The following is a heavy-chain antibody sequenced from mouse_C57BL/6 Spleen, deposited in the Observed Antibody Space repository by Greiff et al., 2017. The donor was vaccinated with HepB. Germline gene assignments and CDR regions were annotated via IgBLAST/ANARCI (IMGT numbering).Heavy chain of an antibody. CDR2: IYPGDGDT. J-gene: IGHJ4*01. Sequence: VQLQQSGPELVKPGASVKISCKASGYAFSSSWMNWVKQRPGKGLEWIGRIYPGDGDTNYNGKFKGKATLTVDKSSSTAYMQLSSLTSEDSAVYYCAREKTITVDAMDYWGQGTSVTVSS. CDR1: GYAFSSSW. CDR3: AREKTITVDAMDY. D-gene: IGHD1-1*01. V-gene: IGHV1-82*01.